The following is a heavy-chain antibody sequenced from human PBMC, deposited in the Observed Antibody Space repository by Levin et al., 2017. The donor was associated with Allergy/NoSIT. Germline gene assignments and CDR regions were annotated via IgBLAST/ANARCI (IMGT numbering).Heavy chain of an antibody. D-gene: IGHD4-23*01. CDR1: GFNFRSYG. V-gene: IGHV3-33*06. Sequence: GESLKISCTASGFNFRSYGMYWVRQAPGKGLEWVAALWYDGSYQYYADSVKGRFTISRDNPKRTLYLQMNNLRAEDTAVYYCAKSLGGGNSPAGFDYWGQGALVTVSS. CDR3: AKSLGGGNSPAGFDY. J-gene: IGHJ4*02. CDR2: LWYDGSYQ.